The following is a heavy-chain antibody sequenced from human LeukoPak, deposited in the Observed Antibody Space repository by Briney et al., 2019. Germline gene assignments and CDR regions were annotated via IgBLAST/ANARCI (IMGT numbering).Heavy chain of an antibody. CDR3: ARAGTGFLDY. D-gene: IGHD1-14*01. J-gene: IGHJ4*02. V-gene: IGHV3-21*01. CDR2: ISSSSSYI. CDR1: GFTSSSYS. Sequence: GGSLRLSCAASGFTSSSYSMNWVRQAPGKGLEWVSSISSSSSYIYYADSVKGRFTISRDNAKNSLYLQMNSLRAEDTAVYYCARAGTGFLDYWGQGTLVTVSS.